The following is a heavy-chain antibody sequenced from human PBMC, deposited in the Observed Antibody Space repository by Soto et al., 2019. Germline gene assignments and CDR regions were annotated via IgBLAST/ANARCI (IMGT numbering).Heavy chain of an antibody. J-gene: IGHJ4*02. CDR1: GFTFTSYS. Sequence: PGGSLRLSCAASGFTFTSYSMHWVRQAPGKGLDWVAAISYDGSRKYYVDSVKGRFTISRDNSKNTLYLQMNSLTVEDTAVYYCARESSYYDVLTGYYDYWAREPWSPSPQ. CDR3: ARESSYYDVLTGYYDY. D-gene: IGHD3-9*01. CDR2: ISYDGSRK. V-gene: IGHV3-30-3*01.